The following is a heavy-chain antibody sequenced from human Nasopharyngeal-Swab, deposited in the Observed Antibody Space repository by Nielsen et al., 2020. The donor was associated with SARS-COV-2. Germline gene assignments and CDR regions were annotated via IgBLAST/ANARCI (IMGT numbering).Heavy chain of an antibody. J-gene: IGHJ6*02. CDR3: ARDGLDYDFWSAYFMDV. V-gene: IGHV3-21*01. D-gene: IGHD3-3*01. CDR2: ISSISTYI. CDR1: EFTFSNYN. Sequence: GESLKISCAASEFTFSNYNMNWVRQAPGKGLEWVSSISSISTYIYYADSVKGRFTISRDNTKNSLSLQMNSLRAEDTAVYYCARDGLDYDFWSAYFMDVWGQGTTVIVSS.